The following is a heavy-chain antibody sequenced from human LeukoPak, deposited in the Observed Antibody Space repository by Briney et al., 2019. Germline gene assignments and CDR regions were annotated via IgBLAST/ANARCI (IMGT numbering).Heavy chain of an antibody. Sequence: PGGSLRLSCAASGFTFSSYAMSWVRQAPGKGLEWVSAFSGSGGNTYYADSVKGRFTISRDNSKNTLYLQMNSLRAEDTAVYFCAKEWTVTTKIGSWGQGTLVTVSS. CDR2: FSGSGGNT. D-gene: IGHD4-11*01. J-gene: IGHJ4*02. CDR1: GFTFSSYA. CDR3: AKEWTVTTKIGS. V-gene: IGHV3-23*01.